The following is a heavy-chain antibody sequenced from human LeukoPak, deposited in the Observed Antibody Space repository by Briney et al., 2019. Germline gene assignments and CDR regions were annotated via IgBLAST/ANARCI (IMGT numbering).Heavy chain of an antibody. CDR1: GYTFSIYY. Sequence: ASVKVSCEASGYTFSIYYIHWVRQAPGQGLEWMGILNPSAGSTTYAQKFQGRVSMTRDTSTSTVYMDLSSLTSEDTAVYYCARDEEIHSVTNVDYWGQGTLVTVSS. CDR2: LNPSAGST. J-gene: IGHJ4*02. D-gene: IGHD4-17*01. V-gene: IGHV1-46*01. CDR3: ARDEEIHSVTNVDY.